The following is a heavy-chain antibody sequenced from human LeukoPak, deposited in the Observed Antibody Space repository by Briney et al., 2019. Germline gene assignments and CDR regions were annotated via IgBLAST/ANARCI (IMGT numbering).Heavy chain of an antibody. Sequence: GESLRLSCAASGFTFSDYYMSWIRQAPGKGREWVSYISGSTTYTTYADSVKGRLTIYRDNDKNSLYLQMNSLRGEDTAVYYCVRLGSIAAAGTPDYWGQGTLVTVSS. CDR3: VRLGSIAAAGTPDY. J-gene: IGHJ4*02. CDR2: ISGSTTYT. D-gene: IGHD6-13*01. V-gene: IGHV3-11*06. CDR1: GFTFSDYY.